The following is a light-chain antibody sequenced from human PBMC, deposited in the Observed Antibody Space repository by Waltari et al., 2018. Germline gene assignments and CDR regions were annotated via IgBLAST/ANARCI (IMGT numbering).Light chain of an antibody. CDR3: QVSDSTADLVV. Sequence: SYVLTQPPSVSVAPGETSRITCGGDHIGGYSVHWYQQKPGQAPVLVLYYDNNRPSGIPERCSGSNFGNTATLTIGRVEAGDEADYYCQVSDSTADLVVFGGGTKLTVL. V-gene: IGLV3-21*04. CDR2: YDN. J-gene: IGLJ2*01. CDR1: HIGGYS.